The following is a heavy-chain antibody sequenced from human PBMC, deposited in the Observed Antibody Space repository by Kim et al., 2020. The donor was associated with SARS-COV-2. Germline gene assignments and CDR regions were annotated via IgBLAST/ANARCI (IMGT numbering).Heavy chain of an antibody. V-gene: IGHV3-7*03. J-gene: IGHJ4*02. D-gene: IGHD6-19*01. CDR3: ASLSSAAGYIDY. Sequence: YYVDSVKGRFTISRDNAKNSLYLQINSLRAEDTAVYYCASLSSAAGYIDYWGQGTLVTVSS.